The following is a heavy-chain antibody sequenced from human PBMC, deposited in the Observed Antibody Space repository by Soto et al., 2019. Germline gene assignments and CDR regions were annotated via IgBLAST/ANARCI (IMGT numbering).Heavy chain of an antibody. J-gene: IGHJ5*02. CDR1: GYPFSKYG. CDR3: ATSYDSGFDP. Sequence: QLQLVQSGGEVKKPGASVRVSCEAYGYPFSKYGISWIRQAPGQGLEWMGWIKPDNGNTDYAQKFQGRVTMTTDTSSNTAYMELRSLRSVDTAVYHCATSYDSGFDPWGQGTLVSVSS. CDR2: IKPDNGNT. V-gene: IGHV1-18*04. D-gene: IGHD5-12*01.